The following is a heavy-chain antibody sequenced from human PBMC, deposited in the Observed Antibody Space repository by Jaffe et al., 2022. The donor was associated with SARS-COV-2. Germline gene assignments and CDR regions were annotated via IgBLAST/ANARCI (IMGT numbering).Heavy chain of an antibody. Sequence: QVQLQESGPGLVKPSETLSLTCTVSGGSISSYYWSWIRQPPGKGLEWIGYIYYSGSTNYNPSLRSRVTISVDTSKNQFSLRLSSVTAADTAVYYCARGWEQWGQGTLVTVSS. CDR2: IYYSGST. D-gene: IGHD1-26*01. CDR1: GGSISSYY. V-gene: IGHV4-59*01. CDR3: ARGWEQ. J-gene: IGHJ4*02.